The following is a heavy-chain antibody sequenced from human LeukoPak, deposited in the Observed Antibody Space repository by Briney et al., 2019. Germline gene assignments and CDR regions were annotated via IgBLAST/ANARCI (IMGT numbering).Heavy chain of an antibody. CDR1: GYIFTSYY. Sequence: GASVKVSCKASGYIFTSYYLHWVRQAPGQGLEWMGVINPNGGSTSYAQKLQGRVTVTGDTSTSTVYMELSGLRSGDAAIYYCARTMVRGVDHYFDYWGQGTLVTVSS. CDR2: INPNGGST. CDR3: ARTMVRGVDHYFDY. D-gene: IGHD3-10*01. V-gene: IGHV1-46*01. J-gene: IGHJ4*02.